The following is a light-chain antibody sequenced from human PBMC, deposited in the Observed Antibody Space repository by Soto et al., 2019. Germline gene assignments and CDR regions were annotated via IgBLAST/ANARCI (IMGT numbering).Light chain of an antibody. CDR1: SSNIGSNT. CDR3: AAWDDILNGVL. J-gene: IGLJ2*01. CDR2: SYN. V-gene: IGLV1-44*01. Sequence: QPVLTQPPSASGTPGQRVIISCSGSSSNIGSNTVNWYQQIPGTAPKLLIYSYNQRPSGVPDPFSGSKSDTSASLAISGLQSEDEAEYYCAAWDDILNGVLFGGGTKLTVL.